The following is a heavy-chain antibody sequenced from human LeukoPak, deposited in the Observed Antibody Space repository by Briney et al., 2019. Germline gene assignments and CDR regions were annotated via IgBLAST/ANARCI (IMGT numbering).Heavy chain of an antibody. CDR1: GFNFSNYW. Sequence: PGGSLRLSCVVSGFNFSNYWMNWVRQAPGQGLEWVANIKHDGSEKYYVDSVTGRFSISRDNAKKSLYLQMNSLRAEDTAVYYCTRALSHCLDYWGQGTLVTVSS. D-gene: IGHD3-16*01. CDR3: TRALSHCLDY. V-gene: IGHV3-7*01. CDR2: IKHDGSEK. J-gene: IGHJ4*02.